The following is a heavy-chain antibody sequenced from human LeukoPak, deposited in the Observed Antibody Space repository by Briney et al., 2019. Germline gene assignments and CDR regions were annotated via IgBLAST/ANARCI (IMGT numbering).Heavy chain of an antibody. Sequence: GGSLRLSCAASGFTFSSYAMHWVRQVPGKGLVWVSRIDGNGNNKNYADSVKGRFSISRDNAKSTLYLQMNSLRAEDTAVYYCARGPGSSGGAYVGDYWGHGTLVTVSS. V-gene: IGHV3-74*01. CDR3: ARGPGSSGGAYVGDY. D-gene: IGHD3-22*01. CDR2: IDGNGNNK. J-gene: IGHJ4*01. CDR1: GFTFSSYA.